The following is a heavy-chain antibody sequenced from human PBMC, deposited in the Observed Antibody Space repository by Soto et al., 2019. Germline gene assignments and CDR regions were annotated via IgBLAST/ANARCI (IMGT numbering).Heavy chain of an antibody. CDR1: GFTFSSYG. CDR3: ARESINDYYYYYYGMDV. V-gene: IGHV3-33*01. J-gene: IGHJ6*02. Sequence: QVQLVESGGGVVQPGRSLRLSCAASGFTFSSYGMHWVRQAPGKGLEWVAVIWYDGSNKYYADSVKGRFTISRDNSKNTLYLQMNSLRAEGTAVYYCARESINDYYYYYYGMDVWGQGTTVTVSS. CDR2: IWYDGSNK. D-gene: IGHD1-1*01.